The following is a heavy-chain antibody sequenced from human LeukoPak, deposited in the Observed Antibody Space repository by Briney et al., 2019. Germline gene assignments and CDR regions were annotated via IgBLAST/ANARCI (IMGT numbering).Heavy chain of an antibody. V-gene: IGHV1-69*13. J-gene: IGHJ1*01. D-gene: IGHD6-13*01. Sequence: SVKVSRRASGGTFSNYAISWVRQAPGQGLEGMGAIIPIFGTANYAQKFQGRVTLSADESTSTAYMELSSLRSEDTAVYYCARILSSTWYESFHHWGQGTLVTVSS. CDR1: GGTFSNYA. CDR2: IIPIFGTA. CDR3: ARILSSTWYESFHH.